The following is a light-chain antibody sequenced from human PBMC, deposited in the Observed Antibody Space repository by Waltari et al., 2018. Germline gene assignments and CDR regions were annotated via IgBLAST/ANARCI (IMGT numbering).Light chain of an antibody. Sequence: EIVLTQSPGTASLSPGVRVTLSCRASQSVGSSSLAWYQQKPGQAPRLVIYRASRRATGIPDRFSGSGSGTDFSLTISRLEPEDFAVYYCQQHGTLPATFGQGPKVEIK. CDR2: RAS. CDR3: QQHGTLPAT. J-gene: IGKJ1*01. CDR1: QSVGSSS. V-gene: IGKV3-20*01.